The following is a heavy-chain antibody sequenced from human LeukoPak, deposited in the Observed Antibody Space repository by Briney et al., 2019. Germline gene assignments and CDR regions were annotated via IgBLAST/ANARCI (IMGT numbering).Heavy chain of an antibody. CDR2: FDPEDGET. Sequence: ASVKVSCKASGYTFTSYYMHWVRQAPGKGLEWMGGFDPEDGETIYAQKFQGRVTMTEDTSTDTAYMELSSLRSEDTAVYYCATAVFWSGYPTFDYWGQGTLVTVSS. D-gene: IGHD3-3*01. J-gene: IGHJ4*02. CDR1: GYTFTSYY. V-gene: IGHV1-24*01. CDR3: ATAVFWSGYPTFDY.